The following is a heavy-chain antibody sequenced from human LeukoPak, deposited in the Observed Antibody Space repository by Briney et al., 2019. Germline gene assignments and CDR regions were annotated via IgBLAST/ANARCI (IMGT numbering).Heavy chain of an antibody. J-gene: IGHJ3*02. V-gene: IGHV3-21*01. D-gene: IGHD6-19*01. CDR2: ISSSSSYI. CDR1: GFTFSSYS. CDR3: ARPVAGPEDAFDI. Sequence: GGSLRLSCAASGFTFSSYSMNWVRQAPGKGLEWFSSISSSSSYIYYADSVKGRFTISRDNAKNSLYLQMNSLRAEDTAVYYCARPVAGPEDAFDIWGQGTMVTVSS.